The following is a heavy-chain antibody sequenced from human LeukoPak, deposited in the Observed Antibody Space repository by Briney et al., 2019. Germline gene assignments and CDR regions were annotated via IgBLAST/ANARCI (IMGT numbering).Heavy chain of an antibody. CDR3: ARVAVTTPVY. D-gene: IGHD4-11*01. Sequence: SETLSLTCTVSGGSISSSSYYWGWIRQPPGKGLEWIGSIYYSGSTYYNPSLKSRVTISVDTSKNQFSLKLSSVTAADTAVYYCARVAVTTPVYWGQGTLVTVSS. CDR1: GGSISSSSYY. CDR2: IYYSGST. J-gene: IGHJ4*02. V-gene: IGHV4-39*07.